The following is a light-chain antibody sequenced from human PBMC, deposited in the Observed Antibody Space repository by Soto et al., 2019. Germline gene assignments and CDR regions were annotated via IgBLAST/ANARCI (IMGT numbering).Light chain of an antibody. J-gene: IGKJ3*01. V-gene: IGKV1-39*01. CDR2: AAS. Sequence: DIQMTQSPYSLSASVGDRVTITCRASQSINSYLNWYQQKPGKAPKLLIYAASSLQSGVTSRFSSSGSGTDFTITISSLQPEDFATYCCQHGYSTRGTFGPGTNVVIK. CDR3: QHGYSTRGT. CDR1: QSINSY.